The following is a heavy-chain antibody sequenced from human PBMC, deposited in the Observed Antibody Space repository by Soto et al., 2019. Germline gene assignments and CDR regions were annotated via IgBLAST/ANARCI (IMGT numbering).Heavy chain of an antibody. Sequence: GSLILSCAASGFTFSSYSMNWVRQSPGKVLDWVSSISISSIYIYYAYSVKGRFTISRYNSNNSLYLQMNILRAEDTALYYCARXGXGYDILTGYYPHDAFDIWGQGTMVTVSS. CDR2: ISISSIYI. CDR3: ARXGXGYDILTGYYPHDAFDI. V-gene: IGHV3-21*01. J-gene: IGHJ3*02. D-gene: IGHD3-9*01. CDR1: GFTFSSYS.